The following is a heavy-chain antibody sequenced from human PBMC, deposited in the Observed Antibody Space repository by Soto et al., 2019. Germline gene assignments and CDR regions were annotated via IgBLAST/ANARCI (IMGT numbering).Heavy chain of an antibody. CDR2: IKSKALGGTT. J-gene: IGHJ4*01. D-gene: IGHD3-22*01. V-gene: IGHV3-15*07. CDR1: GFDFRNAW. CDR3: TTDSYSTMIEVRFDY. Sequence: PGGSLILSCAGSGFDFRNAWRNWVRHVPGKGLEWVGRIKSKALGGTTDFAAPVRGRFAITRDDSRNVAYMQMNSLYTEDTAVYYCTTDSYSTMIEVRFDYWGHGTLGHRLL.